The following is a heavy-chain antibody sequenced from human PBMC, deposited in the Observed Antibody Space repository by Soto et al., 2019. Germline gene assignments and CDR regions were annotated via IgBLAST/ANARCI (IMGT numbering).Heavy chain of an antibody. V-gene: IGHV3-48*03. D-gene: IGHD5-18*01. J-gene: IGHJ4*02. CDR3: ASIGYSYGCSY. CDR1: GFTFSSYE. CDR2: ISSSGSTI. Sequence: GGSLRLSCAASGFTFSSYEMNWVRQAPGKGLEWVSYISSSGSTIYYADSVKGRFTISRDNAKNSLYLQMNSLRAEDTAVYYCASIGYSYGCSYWGQGTLVTVSS.